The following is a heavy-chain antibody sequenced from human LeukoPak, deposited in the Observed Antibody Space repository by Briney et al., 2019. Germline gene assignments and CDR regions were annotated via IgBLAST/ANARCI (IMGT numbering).Heavy chain of an antibody. Sequence: GSLRLSCVASGFTFRTYRMHWVRQAPGKGLEWVSYISSDSRNIYYADSVKGRFTISRDNAKNSLFLHMNSLRSEDTAVYYCARAFYSSSWAPLDFWGQGTLLTVSS. CDR1: GFTFRTYR. J-gene: IGHJ4*02. V-gene: IGHV3-48*01. D-gene: IGHD6-13*01. CDR2: ISSDSRNI. CDR3: ARAFYSSSWAPLDF.